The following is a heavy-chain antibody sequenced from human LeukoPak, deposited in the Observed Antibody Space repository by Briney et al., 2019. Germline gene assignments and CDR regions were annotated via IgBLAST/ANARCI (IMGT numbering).Heavy chain of an antibody. Sequence: SETLSLTCTVSGGSFSSSSYYWGWIRQPPGKGLEWIGSIYYSGSTYYNPSLKSRVTISVDTSKNQFSLKLSSVTAADTAVYYCARERLGYCSSTSCEGIYYYYMDVWGKGTTVTVSS. V-gene: IGHV4-39*07. CDR1: GGSFSSSSYY. CDR2: IYYSGST. D-gene: IGHD2-2*01. CDR3: ARERLGYCSSTSCEGIYYYYMDV. J-gene: IGHJ6*03.